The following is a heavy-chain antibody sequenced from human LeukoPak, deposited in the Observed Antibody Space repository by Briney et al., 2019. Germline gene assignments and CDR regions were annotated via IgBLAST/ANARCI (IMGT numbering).Heavy chain of an antibody. CDR3: ARDLGALAVAGSFDY. J-gene: IGHJ4*02. CDR1: GYTFTSDG. D-gene: IGHD6-19*01. Sequence: ASVKVSCKASGYTFTSDGISWVRQAPGQGLEWMGWISAYNGNTNYAQKLQGRVTMTTDTSTSTAYMELRSLRSDDTAVYYCARDLGALAVAGSFDYWGQGPLVTVSS. V-gene: IGHV1-18*04. CDR2: ISAYNGNT.